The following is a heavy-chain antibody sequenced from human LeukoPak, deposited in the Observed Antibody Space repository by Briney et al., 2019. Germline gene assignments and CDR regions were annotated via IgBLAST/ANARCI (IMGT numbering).Heavy chain of an antibody. V-gene: IGHV4-59*01. CDR1: GGSISSYY. CDR2: IYYSGST. J-gene: IGHJ4*02. Sequence: SETLSLTCTVSGGSISSYYWSWIRQPPGKGLEWIGYIYYSGSTNYNPSLKSRVTISVDTSKNQFSLKLSSVTAADTAVYYCARAVALQLLFDYWGQGTLVTVSS. CDR3: ARAVALQLLFDY. D-gene: IGHD3-10*01.